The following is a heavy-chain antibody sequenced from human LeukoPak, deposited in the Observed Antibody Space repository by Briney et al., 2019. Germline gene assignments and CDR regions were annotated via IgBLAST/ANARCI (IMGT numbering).Heavy chain of an antibody. CDR3: ARGSQSLGYCSGGSCPAKIFDY. J-gene: IGHJ4*02. CDR1: GGSFSGYY. D-gene: IGHD2-15*01. CDR2: INHSGST. Sequence: SETLSLTCAVYGGSFSGYYWSWIRQPPGKGLEWIGEINHSGSTNYNPSLKSRVTISVDTSKNQFSLKLSSVTAADTAVYYCARGSQSLGYCSGGSCPAKIFDYWGQGTLVTVSS. V-gene: IGHV4-34*01.